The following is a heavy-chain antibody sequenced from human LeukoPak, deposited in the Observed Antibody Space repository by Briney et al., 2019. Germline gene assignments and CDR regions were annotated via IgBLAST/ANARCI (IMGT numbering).Heavy chain of an antibody. V-gene: IGHV3-66*02. CDR2: MYSGGAT. J-gene: IGHJ4*02. Sequence: GGSLRLSCAASGFTVSSSYMSWVRQAPGKGLEWVSVMYSGGATYYANSVKGRFTISREYSKNTLNLQMNNLGTEDTAVYFGARSVHNTSDYAYWGQGTLVTVSS. CDR3: ARSVHNTSDYAY. D-gene: IGHD3-16*01. CDR1: GFTVSSSY.